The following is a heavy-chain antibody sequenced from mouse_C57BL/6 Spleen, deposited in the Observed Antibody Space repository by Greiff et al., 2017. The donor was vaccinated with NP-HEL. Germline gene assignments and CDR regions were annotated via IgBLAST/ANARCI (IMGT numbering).Heavy chain of an antibody. CDR2: ISDGGSYT. J-gene: IGHJ2*01. Sequence: EVMLVESGGGLVKPGGSLKLSCAASGFTFSSYAMSWVRQTPEKRLEWVATISDGGSYTYYPENVKGRFTISRDNAKNNLYLQMSHLKSEGTARYYCARGGKRVFLDYWGQGTTLTVSS. V-gene: IGHV5-4*03. CDR3: ARGGKRVFLDY. CDR1: GFTFSSYA.